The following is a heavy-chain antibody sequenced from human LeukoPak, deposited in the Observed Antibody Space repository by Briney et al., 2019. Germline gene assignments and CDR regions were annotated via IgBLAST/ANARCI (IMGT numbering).Heavy chain of an antibody. V-gene: IGHV3-21*01. J-gene: IGHJ4*02. Sequence: PGGSLRLSCAASGFTFSSYSMNWVRQAPGKGLEWVSSISSSSSYIYYADSVKGRFTISRDNAKNSLYLQMNSLRAEDTAVYYCAREDNVVVVAATWGFDYWGQGTLVTVPS. CDR2: ISSSSSYI. D-gene: IGHD2-15*01. CDR1: GFTFSSYS. CDR3: AREDNVVVVAATWGFDY.